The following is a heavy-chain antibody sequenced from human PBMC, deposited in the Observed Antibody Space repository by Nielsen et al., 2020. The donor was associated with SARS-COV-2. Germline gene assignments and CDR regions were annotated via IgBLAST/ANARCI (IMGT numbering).Heavy chain of an antibody. Sequence: SVKVSCKASGGTFSSYAISWVRQAPGQGLEWMGGIIPIFGTANYAQKFRGRVTITADESTSTAYMELSSLRSEDTAVYYCARDRRSSTSCYSSSGFDYWGQGTLVTVSS. J-gene: IGHJ4*02. D-gene: IGHD2-2*02. V-gene: IGHV1-69*13. CDR3: ARDRRSSTSCYSSSGFDY. CDR2: IIPIFGTA. CDR1: GGTFSSYA.